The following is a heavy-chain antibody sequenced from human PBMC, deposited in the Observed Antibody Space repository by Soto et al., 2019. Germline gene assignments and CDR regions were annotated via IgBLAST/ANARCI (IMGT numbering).Heavy chain of an antibody. CDR1: GFTFSSYA. V-gene: IGHV3-30-3*01. J-gene: IGHJ4*02. CDR2: ISYDGSNK. Sequence: WGSLRLSCAASGFTFSSYAMNWVRQAPGKGLEWVALISYDGSNKYYADSVRGRFTISRDSSTNTLFLQMNSLRAADTAVYYCGRCTSTSCHLGADYWGQGTLVTVSS. CDR3: GRCTSTSCHLGADY. D-gene: IGHD2-2*01.